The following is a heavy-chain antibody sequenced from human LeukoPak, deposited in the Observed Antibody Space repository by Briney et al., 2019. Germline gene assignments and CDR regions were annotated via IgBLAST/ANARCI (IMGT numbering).Heavy chain of an antibody. CDR3: ASYDILTGFDY. CDR1: GGSISSYY. Sequence: SETLSLTCTVSGGSISSYYWSWLRQPPGKGLEWIGYIYYSGSTNYNPSLKSRVTISVDTSKNQFSLKLSSVTAADTAVYYCASYDILTGFDYWGQGTLVTVAS. J-gene: IGHJ4*02. V-gene: IGHV4-59*01. D-gene: IGHD3-9*01. CDR2: IYYSGST.